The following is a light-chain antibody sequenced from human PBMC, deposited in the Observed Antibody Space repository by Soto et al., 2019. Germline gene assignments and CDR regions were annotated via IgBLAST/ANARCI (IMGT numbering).Light chain of an antibody. CDR3: QQSYNLPHT. V-gene: IGKV1-39*01. CDR1: ENIVNF. J-gene: IGKJ2*01. Sequence: DIQMTQSPSSLSAILGDRVTITCRASENIVNFLNWYQQRPGRAPRPLIYGASSLQYGVPSRFSGRGSGTDFTLTIRDLQPEEFATYFCQQSYNLPHTFGQGTKLEVE. CDR2: GAS.